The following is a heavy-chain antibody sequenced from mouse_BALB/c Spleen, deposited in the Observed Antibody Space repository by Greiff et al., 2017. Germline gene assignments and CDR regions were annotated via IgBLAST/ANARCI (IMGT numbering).Heavy chain of an antibody. CDR2: ISSGGGST. Sequence: EVQLQESGGGLVKPGGSLKLSCAASGFAFSSYDMSWVRQTPEKRLEWVAYISSGGGSTYYPDTVKGRFTISRDNAKNTLYLQMSSLKSEDTAMYYCARHEYYFDYWGQGTTLTVSS. CDR1: GFAFSSYD. J-gene: IGHJ2*01. CDR3: ARHEYYFDY. V-gene: IGHV5-12-1*01.